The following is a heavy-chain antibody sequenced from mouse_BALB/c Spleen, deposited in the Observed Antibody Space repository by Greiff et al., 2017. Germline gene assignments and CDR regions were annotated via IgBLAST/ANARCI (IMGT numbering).Heavy chain of an antibody. CDR3: AKEGIWHYDNAMDY. J-gene: IGHJ4*01. V-gene: IGHV3-6*02. CDR2: ISYDGSN. D-gene: IGHD2-4*01. CDR1: GYSITSGYY. Sequence: EVKLMESGPGLVKPSQSLSLTCSVTGYSITSGYYWNWIRQFPGNKLEWMGYISYDGSNNYNPSLKNRISITRDTSKNQFFLKLNSVTTEDTATYYCAKEGIWHYDNAMDYWGQGTSVTVSS.